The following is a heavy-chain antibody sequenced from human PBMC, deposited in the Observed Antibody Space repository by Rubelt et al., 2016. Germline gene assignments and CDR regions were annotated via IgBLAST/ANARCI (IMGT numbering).Heavy chain of an antibody. CDR1: GGSISSSSYY. Sequence: QLQLQESGPGLVKPSETLSLTCTVSGGSISSSSYYWGWIRQPPGKGLEWIGYIYYSGSTNYNPSLKSRVTISVDTSKNQFSLKLSSVTAADTAVYYCARHIVVLSWFDPWGQGTLVTVSS. J-gene: IGHJ5*02. CDR3: ARHIVVLSWFDP. D-gene: IGHD2-2*01. CDR2: IYYSGST. V-gene: IGHV4-61*05.